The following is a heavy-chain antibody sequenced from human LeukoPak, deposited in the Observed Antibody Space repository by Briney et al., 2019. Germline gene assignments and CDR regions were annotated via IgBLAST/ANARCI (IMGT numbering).Heavy chain of an antibody. D-gene: IGHD3-10*01. CDR1: GGTFSSYA. CDR3: ARTRWFGELFGAFDI. CDR2: IIPIFGTA. V-gene: IGHV1-69*01. Sequence: SVKVSCKASGGTFSSYAISWVRQAPGQGLEWMGGIIPIFGTANYAQKFQGRVTITADESTSTAYMELSSLRSEDTAVYYCARTRWFGELFGAFDIWGQGAMVTVSS. J-gene: IGHJ3*02.